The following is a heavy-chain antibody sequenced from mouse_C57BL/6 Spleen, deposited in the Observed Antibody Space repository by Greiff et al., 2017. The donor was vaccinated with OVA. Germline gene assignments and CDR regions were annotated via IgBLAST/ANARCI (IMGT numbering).Heavy chain of an antibody. CDR1: GYAFSSSW. D-gene: IGHD2-12*01. Sequence: VQVVESGPELVKPGASVKISCKASGYAFSSSWMNWVKQRPGKGLEWIGRIYPGDGDTNYNGKFKGKATLTADKSSSTAYMQLSSLTSEDSAVYFCATYYRAYWGQGTLVTVSA. V-gene: IGHV1-82*01. J-gene: IGHJ3*01. CDR2: IYPGDGDT. CDR3: ATYYRAY.